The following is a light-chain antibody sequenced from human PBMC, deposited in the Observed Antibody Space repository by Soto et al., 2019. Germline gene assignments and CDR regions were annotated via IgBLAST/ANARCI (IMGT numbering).Light chain of an antibody. Sequence: EVVMTQSPATLSVSPGEGATLSCRASQSVGSLVAWYQQKPGQAPRLLIYRVSTRATDIAARFTGSGSGTEFTLTISSLQTGDFAIYYCQQYNDWPITFGPGTRLEIK. V-gene: IGKV3-15*01. CDR2: RVS. J-gene: IGKJ5*01. CDR3: QQYNDWPIT. CDR1: QSVGSL.